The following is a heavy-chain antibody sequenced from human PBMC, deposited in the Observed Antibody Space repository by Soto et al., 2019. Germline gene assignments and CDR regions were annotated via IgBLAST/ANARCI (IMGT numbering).Heavy chain of an antibody. CDR1: GFTFSSYA. V-gene: IGHV3-64D*08. D-gene: IGHD1-20*01. J-gene: IGHJ4*02. Sequence: GGSLRLSCSASGFTFSSYAMHWVRQAPGKGLEYVSAISSNGYSTYYADSVKGRFTISRDNSENTLYLQMSSLRAEDTAVYYCVTPITGTTDYWGQGTLVTVSS. CDR2: ISSNGYST. CDR3: VTPITGTTDY.